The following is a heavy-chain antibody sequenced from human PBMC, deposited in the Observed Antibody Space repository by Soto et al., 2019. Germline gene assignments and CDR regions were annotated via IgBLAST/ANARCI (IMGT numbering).Heavy chain of an antibody. CDR3: ARDLASAVAGNGVEDY. CDR1: GGTFSSYA. D-gene: IGHD6-19*01. J-gene: IGHJ4*02. CDR2: IIPIFGTA. Sequence: QVQLVQSGAEVKKPGSSVKVSCKASGGTFSSYAISWVRQAPGQGLEWMGGIIPIFGTANYAQKFQGRVTITADESTSTAYMELSSLISEDTAVYYCARDLASAVAGNGVEDYWGQGTLVTVSS. V-gene: IGHV1-69*01.